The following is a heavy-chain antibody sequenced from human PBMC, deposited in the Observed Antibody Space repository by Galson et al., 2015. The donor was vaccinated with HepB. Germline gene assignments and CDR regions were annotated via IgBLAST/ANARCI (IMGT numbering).Heavy chain of an antibody. CDR1: GFTFDDYA. CDR2: ISWNSGSI. CDR3: AKASIAGGYFDL. Sequence: SLRLSCAASGFTFDDYAMHWVRQAPGKGLEWVSGISWNSGSIGYADSVKGRFTISRDNAKNSLYLQMSSLRAGDTALYYCAKASIAGGYFDLWGRGTLVTVSS. D-gene: IGHD6-13*01. V-gene: IGHV3-9*01. J-gene: IGHJ2*01.